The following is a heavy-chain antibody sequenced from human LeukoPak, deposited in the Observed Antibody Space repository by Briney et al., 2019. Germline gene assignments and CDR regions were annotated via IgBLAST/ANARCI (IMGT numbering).Heavy chain of an antibody. D-gene: IGHD6-13*01. CDR2: ISGSGGST. CDR3: ASAYSSSWSYHFDY. Sequence: GGSLRLSCAASGFTFSSYAMSWVRQAPGKGLEWVSAISGSGGSTYYADSVKGRFTISRDNSKNTLYLEMNSLRAEDTAVYYCASAYSSSWSYHFDYWGQGTLVTVSS. V-gene: IGHV3-23*01. J-gene: IGHJ4*02. CDR1: GFTFSSYA.